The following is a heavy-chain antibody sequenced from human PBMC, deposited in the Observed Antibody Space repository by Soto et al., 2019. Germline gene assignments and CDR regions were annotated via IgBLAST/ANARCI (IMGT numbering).Heavy chain of an antibody. J-gene: IGHJ3*02. Sequence: SETLSLTCTVSGGSINSADYYWSWIRQPPGKGLEWIGYIYYSGSTYYNPSLKSRITISVDTSKNQFSLKLSSVTAADTAVYYCARDWYYSDSTGYYHDVFDIWGQGTMVT. V-gene: IGHV4-30-4*01. CDR1: GGSINSADYY. D-gene: IGHD3-22*01. CDR2: IYYSGST. CDR3: ARDWYYSDSTGYYHDVFDI.